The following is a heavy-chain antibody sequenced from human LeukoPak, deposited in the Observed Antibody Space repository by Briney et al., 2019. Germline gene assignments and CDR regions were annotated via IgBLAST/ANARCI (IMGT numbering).Heavy chain of an antibody. CDR1: GYTFTGYY. J-gene: IGHJ6*03. CDR3: ARDSNYHSGSYWVPYYYYYMDV. V-gene: IGHV1-2*02. D-gene: IGHD1-26*01. CDR2: INPNSGGT. Sequence: ASVKVSCKASGYTFTGYYMNWVRQAPGQGLEWMGWINPNSGGTNYAQKFQGRVTMTRDTSISTAYMELSRLRSDDTAVYYCARDSNYHSGSYWVPYYYYYMDVWGKGTTVTVSS.